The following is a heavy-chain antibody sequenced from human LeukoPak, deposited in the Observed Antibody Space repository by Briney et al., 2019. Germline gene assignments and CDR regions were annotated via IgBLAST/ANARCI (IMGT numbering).Heavy chain of an antibody. CDR1: GGSISSYY. CDR3: ARAPFFIAARPGYFDY. CDR2: IYYSGST. Sequence: SETLSLTCTVSGGSISSYYWSWIRQPPGKGLEWIGYIYYSGSTNYNPSLKSRVTISVDTSKNQFSLKLSSVTAADTAVYYCARAPFFIAARPGYFDYWGQGTLVTVSS. J-gene: IGHJ4*02. V-gene: IGHV4-59*01. D-gene: IGHD6-6*01.